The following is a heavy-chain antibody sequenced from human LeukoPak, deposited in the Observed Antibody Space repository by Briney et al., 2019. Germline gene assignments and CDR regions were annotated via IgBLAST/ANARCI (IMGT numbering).Heavy chain of an antibody. Sequence: TGGSLRLSCAASGFTFSSYGMSWVRQAPGKGLEWVSAISGSGGSTYYADSVKGRFTISRDNSKNTLYLQMNSLRAEDTAVYYCAKEGYCSGGSCYHLDYWGQGTLVTVSS. CDR3: AKEGYCSGGSCYHLDY. J-gene: IGHJ4*02. CDR1: GFTFSSYG. CDR2: ISGSGGST. D-gene: IGHD2-15*01. V-gene: IGHV3-23*01.